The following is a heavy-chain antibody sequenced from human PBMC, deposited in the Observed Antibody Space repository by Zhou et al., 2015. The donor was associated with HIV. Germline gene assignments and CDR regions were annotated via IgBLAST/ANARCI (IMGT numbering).Heavy chain of an antibody. CDR1: GGTFSSYA. Sequence: QVQLVQSGAEVKKPGSSVKVSCKASGGTFSSYAISWVRQAPGQGLEWMGGIIPIFGTANYAQKFQGRVTITADESTSTAYMELSSLRSEDTAVYYCARDRWRHAPAAAGTAGYWGQGTLVTVSS. CDR2: IIPIFGTA. J-gene: IGHJ4*02. V-gene: IGHV1-69*01. D-gene: IGHD6-13*01. CDR3: ARDRWRHAPAAAGTAGY.